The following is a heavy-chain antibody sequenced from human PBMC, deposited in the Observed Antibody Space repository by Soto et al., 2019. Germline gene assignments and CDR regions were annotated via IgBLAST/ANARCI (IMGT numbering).Heavy chain of an antibody. CDR2: INPSGGST. D-gene: IGHD1-7*01. CDR1: GYAFTSYY. CDR3: ARDNEITGTPTDY. V-gene: IGHV1-46*01. J-gene: IGHJ4*02. Sequence: ASVKVSCKASGYAFTSYYMHWVRQAPGQGLEWMGIINPSGGSTSYAQKFQGRVTMTRDTSTSTVYMELSSLRSEDTAVCYCARDNEITGTPTDYWGQGTLVTVSS.